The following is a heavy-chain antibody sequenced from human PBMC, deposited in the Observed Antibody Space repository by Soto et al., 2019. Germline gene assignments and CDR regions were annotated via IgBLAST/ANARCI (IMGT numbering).Heavy chain of an antibody. V-gene: IGHV1-69*13. CDR3: AREINASSSWYDYYYGMAV. J-gene: IGHJ6*04. CDR1: GGTFSSYA. D-gene: IGHD6-13*01. CDR2: IIPIFGTA. Sequence: SVKVSCKASGGTFSSYAISWVRQAPGQGLEWMGGIIPIFGTANYAQKFQGRVTITADESTSTAYMELSSLRSEDTAVYYCAREINASSSWYDYYYGMAVWGKGTTVTVSS.